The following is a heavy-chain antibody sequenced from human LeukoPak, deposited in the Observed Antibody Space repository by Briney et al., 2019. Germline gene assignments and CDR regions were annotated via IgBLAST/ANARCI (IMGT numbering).Heavy chain of an antibody. J-gene: IGHJ4*02. CDR1: GFTFSAYA. CDR2: MSGNGGTT. CDR3: ARRDYYDSSGYSPLFDY. V-gene: IGHV3-23*01. Sequence: PGGSLRLSCAASGFTFSAYAMSWVRLAPGKGLEWVSGMSGNGGTTYYADSVKGRFTISRDNSKNTLYLQMNNLRAEDTAVYYCARRDYYDSSGYSPLFDYWGQGTLVTVSS. D-gene: IGHD3-22*01.